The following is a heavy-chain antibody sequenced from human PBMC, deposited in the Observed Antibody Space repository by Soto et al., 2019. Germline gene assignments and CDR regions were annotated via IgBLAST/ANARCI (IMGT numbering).Heavy chain of an antibody. J-gene: IGHJ4*02. V-gene: IGHV1-3*01. D-gene: IGHD2-15*01. CDR3: ARVMLGGHSDY. Sequence: ASVKVSCKASGYTFTSYDMHWVRQAPGQRLEWMGWINAGNGNTKYSQKFQGRVTMTRNTSIRTAYIDLSSLSSDDTAVYYCARVMLGGHSDYWGQGTLVTVSS. CDR1: GYTFTSYD. CDR2: INAGNGNT.